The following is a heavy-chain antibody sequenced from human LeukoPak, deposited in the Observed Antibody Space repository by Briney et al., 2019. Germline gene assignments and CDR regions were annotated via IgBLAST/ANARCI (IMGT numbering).Heavy chain of an antibody. D-gene: IGHD2-2*01. V-gene: IGHV3-7*01. Sequence: GGSLRLSCAASGFTFSSYWMSWVRQAPGKGLELVANIKQDGSEKYYVDSVKSRFTISRDNAKNSLYLQMNSLRAEDTAVYYCARDPTFYCSSTSCPISNSDYWGQGTLVTVSS. CDR1: GFTFSSYW. J-gene: IGHJ4*02. CDR2: IKQDGSEK. CDR3: ARDPTFYCSSTSCPISNSDY.